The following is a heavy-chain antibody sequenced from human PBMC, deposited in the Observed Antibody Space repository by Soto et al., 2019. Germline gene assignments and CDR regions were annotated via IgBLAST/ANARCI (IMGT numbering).Heavy chain of an antibody. Sequence: ASVKVSCKASGGTFSSYAISWVRQAPGQGLEWMGGIIPIFVTANYAQKFQGRVTITADESTSTAYMELSSLRSEDTAVYYCARRIAVAGTNWFDPWGQGTLVTVSS. CDR3: ARRIAVAGTNWFDP. D-gene: IGHD6-19*01. CDR1: GGTFSSYA. V-gene: IGHV1-69*13. J-gene: IGHJ5*02. CDR2: IIPIFVTA.